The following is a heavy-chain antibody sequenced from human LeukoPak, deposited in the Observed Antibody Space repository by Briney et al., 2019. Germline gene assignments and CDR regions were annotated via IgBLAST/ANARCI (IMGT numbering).Heavy chain of an antibody. CDR3: ARSVAAAGTYYYYYYMDV. Sequence: ASVKVSCKASGYTFSSYDINWVRQAPGQGLEWMGIINPSGGSTSYAQKFQGRVTMTRNTSISTAYMELSSLRSEDTAVYYCARSVAAAGTYYYYYYMDVWGKGTTVTISS. J-gene: IGHJ6*03. CDR2: INPSGGST. CDR1: GYTFSSYD. V-gene: IGHV1-46*01. D-gene: IGHD6-13*01.